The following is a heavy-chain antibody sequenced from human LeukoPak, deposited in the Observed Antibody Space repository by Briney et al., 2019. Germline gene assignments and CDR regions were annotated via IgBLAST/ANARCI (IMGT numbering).Heavy chain of an antibody. CDR1: GYTFTSYG. CDR3: ARDPRRNGDAFDI. CDR2: ISAYNGNT. Sequence: ASVKVSCKASGYTFTSYGISWVRQAPGQGLEWMGWISAYNGNTNYAQKFQGRVTMTRDMSTSTVYMELSSLRSEDTAVYYCARDPRRNGDAFDIWGQGTMVTVSS. J-gene: IGHJ3*02. D-gene: IGHD2-8*01. V-gene: IGHV1-18*01.